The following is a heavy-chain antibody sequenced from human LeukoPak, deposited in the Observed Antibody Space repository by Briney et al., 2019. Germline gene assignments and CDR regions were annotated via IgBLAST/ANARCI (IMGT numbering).Heavy chain of an antibody. CDR1: GFTVSSNY. CDR2: IYSGAKT. V-gene: IGHV3-53*01. CDR3: AGAWDSSGIDY. Sequence: GGSLRLSCAASGFTVSSNYMSWVRQAPGKGLEWVSVIYSGAKTYYADSVKGRFTISRDNSKNTLYLQMNSLRAEDTAVYYCAGAWDSSGIDYWGQGALVTVSS. J-gene: IGHJ4*02. D-gene: IGHD6-25*01.